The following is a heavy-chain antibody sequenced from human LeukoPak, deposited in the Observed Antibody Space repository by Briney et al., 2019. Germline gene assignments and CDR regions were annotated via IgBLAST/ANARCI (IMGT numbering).Heavy chain of an antibody. CDR2: INPTAGTT. V-gene: IGHV1-46*01. Sequence: ASVKVSCKASGYTFTSYYIHWVRQAPGQGLGWMGIINPTAGTTMYAQKFQDRVTMTRDTSTSTVYMELSSLRFEDTAVYYCARGGPLPRYTYSSAGDFWGQGTLVTVSS. CDR1: GYTFTSYY. J-gene: IGHJ4*02. CDR3: ARGGPLPRYTYSSAGDF. D-gene: IGHD5-18*01.